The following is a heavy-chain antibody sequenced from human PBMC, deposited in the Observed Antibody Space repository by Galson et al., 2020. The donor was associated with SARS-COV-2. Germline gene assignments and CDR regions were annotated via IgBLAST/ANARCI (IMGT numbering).Heavy chain of an antibody. J-gene: IGHJ4*02. CDR1: GFSLRTSGMC. CDR2: IYWDDDK. Sequence: FGPTLVKPNQTLTLTCTFSGFSLRTSGMCVSWIRQPPGKPLEWLALIYWDDDKYYSTALKTRLTISKDTSKNQGVLTRTNMDPVDTATYYCARIHDSNWPAVDYWGQGTLVTVSS. D-gene: IGHD6-13*01. V-gene: IGHV2-70*01. CDR3: ARIHDSNWPAVDY.